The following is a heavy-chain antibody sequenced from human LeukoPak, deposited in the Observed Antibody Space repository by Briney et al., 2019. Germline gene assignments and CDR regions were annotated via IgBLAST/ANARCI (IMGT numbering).Heavy chain of an antibody. CDR1: GFTFSDYY. J-gene: IGHJ4*02. Sequence: GRSLRLSCAASGFTFSDYYMSWIRQAPGKGLEWVSYISSSGSTIYYADSVKGRFTISRDNAKNSVYLQMNSLRADDTAMYYCARARVYGNPFFDYWGQGTLVTVSS. D-gene: IGHD5/OR15-5a*01. CDR3: ARARVYGNPFFDY. V-gene: IGHV3-11*04. CDR2: ISSSGSTI.